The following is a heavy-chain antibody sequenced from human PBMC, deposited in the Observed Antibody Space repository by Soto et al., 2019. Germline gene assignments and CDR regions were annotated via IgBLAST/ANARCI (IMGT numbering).Heavy chain of an antibody. CDR2: INPSGGRT. Sequence: QVQLVQSGAEVKKPGASVKVSCKVSGNIFTSQYMHWVRQAPGQGLEWMAMINPSGGRTSYAQMFKGRITMTRETSTSTVHMELSSLRSEDTAVYYCFRDVGDWGQGTLVTVSS. V-gene: IGHV1-46*03. CDR3: FRDVGD. D-gene: IGHD3-3*01. J-gene: IGHJ4*02. CDR1: GNIFTSQY.